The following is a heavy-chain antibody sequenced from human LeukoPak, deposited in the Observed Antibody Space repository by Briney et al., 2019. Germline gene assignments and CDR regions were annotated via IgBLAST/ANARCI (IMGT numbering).Heavy chain of an antibody. Sequence: SETLSLTCAVYGGSFSGYYWSWIRQPPGKGLEWIVGINHSGSTNYNPSLKSRVTISVDTSKNQFSLKLSSVTAADTAVYYCARGIVVVPAAMQNFDYWGQGTLVTVSS. CDR1: GGSFSGYY. V-gene: IGHV4-34*01. J-gene: IGHJ4*02. CDR3: ARGIVVVPAAMQNFDY. CDR2: INHSGST. D-gene: IGHD2-2*01.